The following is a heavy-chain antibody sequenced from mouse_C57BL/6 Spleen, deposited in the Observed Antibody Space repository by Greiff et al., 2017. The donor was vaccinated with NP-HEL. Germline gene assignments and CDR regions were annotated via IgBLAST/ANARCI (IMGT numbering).Heavy chain of an antibody. V-gene: IGHV1-50*01. Sequence: VQLQQPGAELVKPGASVKLSCKASGYTFTSYWMQWVKQRPGQGLEWIGELDPSDSYTNYNQKFKGKATLPVDPSSSTAYLQISRLTSADSAVYDCARSDGSSYWYWYCEVWGTGTTVTVAS. CDR2: LDPSDSYT. CDR3: ARSDGSSYWYWYCEV. D-gene: IGHD1-1*01. CDR1: GYTFTSYW. J-gene: IGHJ1*03.